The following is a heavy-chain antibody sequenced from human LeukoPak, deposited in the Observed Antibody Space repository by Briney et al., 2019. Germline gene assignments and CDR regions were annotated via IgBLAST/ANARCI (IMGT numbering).Heavy chain of an antibody. CDR2: TNPGGGTS. CDR1: GYTFTNHY. D-gene: IGHD3-10*01. V-gene: IGHV1-46*01. J-gene: IGHJ3*02. Sequence: VSVKVSCKASGYTFTNHYLHWVRQAPGQGMEWLGITNPGGGTSTYAQKFQGRVTMTRDRSTSTVSVELSSLRSEDTAVHYCARGGFTTMVRGVIIALDAFDIWGQGTMVTVSS. CDR3: ARGGFTTMVRGVIIALDAFDI.